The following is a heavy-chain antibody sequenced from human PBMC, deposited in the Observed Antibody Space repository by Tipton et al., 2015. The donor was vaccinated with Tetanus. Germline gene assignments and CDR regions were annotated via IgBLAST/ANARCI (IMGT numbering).Heavy chain of an antibody. CDR2: VYRRGAT. J-gene: IGHJ4*02. D-gene: IGHD5-12*01. Sequence: TLSLTCTVSGSSISRSSHYWTWIRQPPGKEPEWVGYVYRRGATNYHPSLKSRLAISADTSKNQFSLNLRSVITADTAVYYCARGNNDYHKKGPFDYWGQGILVTVSS. CDR3: ARGNNDYHKKGPFDY. CDR1: GSSISRSSHY. V-gene: IGHV4-61*01.